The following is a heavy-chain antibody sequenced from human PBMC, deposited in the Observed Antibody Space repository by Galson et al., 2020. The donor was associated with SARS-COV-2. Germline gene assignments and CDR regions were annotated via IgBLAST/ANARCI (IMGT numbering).Heavy chain of an antibody. Sequence: ASVKVSCKASGYTFSNCYMHWVRQAPGQGLEWMGIINPRGGSTSNSQKFQGRVTMTSDTSTSTVYMELSSLRSEDTALYYCARGKVEATEGLTGFDIWGQGTMVAVPP. D-gene: IGHD1-26*01. CDR1: GYTFSNCY. V-gene: IGHV1-46*03. CDR2: INPRGGST. CDR3: ARGKVEATEGLTGFDI. J-gene: IGHJ3*02.